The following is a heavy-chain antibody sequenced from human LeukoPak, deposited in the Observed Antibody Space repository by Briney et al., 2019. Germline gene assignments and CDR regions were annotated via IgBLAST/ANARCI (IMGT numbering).Heavy chain of an antibody. CDR1: GFSFSNAW. CDR3: ARDYGDYKFDY. Sequence: GGSLRLSCATSGFSFSNAWMNWVRQAPGKGLEWVSSISSSSYIYYADSVKGRFTISRDNAKNSLYLQMNSLRAEDTAVYYCARDYGDYKFDYWGQGTLVTVSS. V-gene: IGHV3-69-1*01. CDR2: ISSSSYI. J-gene: IGHJ4*02. D-gene: IGHD4-17*01.